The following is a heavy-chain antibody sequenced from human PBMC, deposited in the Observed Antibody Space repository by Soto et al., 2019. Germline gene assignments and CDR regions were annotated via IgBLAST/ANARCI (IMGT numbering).Heavy chain of an antibody. CDR2: ISGSGGST. Sequence: EVQLLESGGGLVQPGGSLSLSCAASGFTFGNYAMTWVRQAPGKGLECVSTISGSGGSTYYADSVKGRFTISRDNSKNTLYLQMNSLRAEDTAVYYCAKNDRYCSGGSCYLDYWGQGTHVTVSS. J-gene: IGHJ4*02. CDR1: GFTFGNYA. D-gene: IGHD2-15*01. CDR3: AKNDRYCSGGSCYLDY. V-gene: IGHV3-23*01.